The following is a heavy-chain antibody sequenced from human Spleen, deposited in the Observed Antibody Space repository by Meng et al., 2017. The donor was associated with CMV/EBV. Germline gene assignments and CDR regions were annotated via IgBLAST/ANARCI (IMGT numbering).Heavy chain of an antibody. D-gene: IGHD2-2*01. Sequence: GGSLRLSCAASTFTFSDYYMSWIRQAPGKGLEWVGFIRSKAYGGTTEYAASVKGRFTISRDDSKSIAYLQMNSLKTEDTAVYYCTRYCSSTSCYAGGYYYGMDVWGQGTTVTVSS. CDR3: TRYCSSTSCYAGGYYYGMDV. CDR1: TFTFSDYY. J-gene: IGHJ6*02. V-gene: IGHV3-49*03. CDR2: IRSKAYGGTT.